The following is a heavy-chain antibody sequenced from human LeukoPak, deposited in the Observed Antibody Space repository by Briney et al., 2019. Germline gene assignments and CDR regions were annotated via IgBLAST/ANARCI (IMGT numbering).Heavy chain of an antibody. V-gene: IGHV6-1*01. D-gene: IGHD6-19*01. CDR3: ARDMIAVAGGYYYYGMDV. Sequence: SQTLSLTCAISGDSVSINSAAWNWIRQSPSRGLEWLGSTYYRSKWYNDYAVSVKSLITINPDTSKNQFSLQLNSVTPEDTAVYYCARDMIAVAGGYYYYGMDVWGQGTTVTVSS. CDR2: TYYRSKWYN. J-gene: IGHJ6*02. CDR1: GDSVSINSAA.